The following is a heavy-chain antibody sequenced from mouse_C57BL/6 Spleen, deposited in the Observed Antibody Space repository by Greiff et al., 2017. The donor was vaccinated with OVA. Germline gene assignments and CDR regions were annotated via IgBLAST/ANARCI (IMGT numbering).Heavy chain of an antibody. CDR3: ARSDYGTPYAMDY. CDR1: GYTFTSYW. CDR2: IDPSDSYT. J-gene: IGHJ4*01. Sequence: QVQLKQPGAELVMPGASVKLSCKASGYTFTSYWMHWVKQRPGQGLEWIGEIDPSDSYTNYNQKFKGKSTLTVDKSSSTAYMQLSSLTSEDSAVYYCARSDYGTPYAMDYWGQGTSVTVSS. D-gene: IGHD1-1*01. V-gene: IGHV1-69*01.